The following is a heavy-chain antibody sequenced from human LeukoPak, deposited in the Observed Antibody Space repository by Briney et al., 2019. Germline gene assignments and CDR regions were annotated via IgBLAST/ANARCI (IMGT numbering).Heavy chain of an antibody. CDR2: INPNSGGT. D-gene: IGHD2-2*02. CDR3: ARGVVPAAIYTPPGWFDP. Sequence: ASVKVSCKASGYTFTGYYMHWVRQAPGQGLEWMGWINPNSGGTNYAQKFQGRVTMTRDTSFSTAYMELSRLRSDDTAVYYCARGVVPAAIYTPPGWFDPWGQGTLVTVSS. CDR1: GYTFTGYY. V-gene: IGHV1-2*02. J-gene: IGHJ5*02.